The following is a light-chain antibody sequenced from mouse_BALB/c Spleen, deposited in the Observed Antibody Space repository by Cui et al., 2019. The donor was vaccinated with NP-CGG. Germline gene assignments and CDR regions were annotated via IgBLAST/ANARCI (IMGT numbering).Light chain of an antibody. V-gene: IGLV1*01. Sequence: QAVVTQESALTTSPGETVTLTCRSSTGPVTTRNYANWVQEKADHLFTGLIGGTNNRPPGVPARFSGSLIGDKAALTITGAQTEDEAIYFCALWYSNHWVFGGGTKLTVL. CDR1: TGPVTTRNY. J-gene: IGLJ1*01. CDR2: GTN. CDR3: ALWYSNHWV.